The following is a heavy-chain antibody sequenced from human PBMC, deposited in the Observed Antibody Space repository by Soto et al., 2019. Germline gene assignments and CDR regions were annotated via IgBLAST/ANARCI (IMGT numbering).Heavy chain of an antibody. CDR2: IYYSGST. J-gene: IGHJ4*02. CDR3: ARDRTTSGYPTYYFDY. D-gene: IGHD5-12*01. Sequence: SETLSLTCTVSGGSISSGDYYWSWIRQPPGKGLEWIGYIYYSGSTYYNPSLKSRVTISVDTSKNQFSLKLSSVTAADTAVYYCARDRTTSGYPTYYFDYWGQGTLVTVSS. CDR1: GGSISSGDYY. V-gene: IGHV4-30-4*01.